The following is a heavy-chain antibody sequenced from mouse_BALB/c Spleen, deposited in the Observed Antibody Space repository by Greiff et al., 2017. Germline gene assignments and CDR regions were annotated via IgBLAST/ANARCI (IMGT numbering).Heavy chain of an antibody. D-gene: IGHD2-3*01. V-gene: IGHV5-4*02. CDR2: ISDGGSYT. Sequence: EVQVVESGGGLVKPGGSLKLSCAASGFTFSDYYMYWVRQTPEKRLEWVATISDGGSYTYYPDSVKGRFTISRDNAKNNLYLQMSSLKSEDTAMYYCARDDGYYDYWGQGTTLTVSS. CDR3: ARDDGYYDY. CDR1: GFTFSDYY. J-gene: IGHJ2*01.